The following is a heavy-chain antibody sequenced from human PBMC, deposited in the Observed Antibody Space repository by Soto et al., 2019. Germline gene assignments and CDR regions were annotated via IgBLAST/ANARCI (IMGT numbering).Heavy chain of an antibody. CDR2: IYYSGST. CDR1: GGSISSGDYY. V-gene: IGHV4-31*03. Sequence: QVQLQESGPGLVKPSQTLSLTCTVSGGSISSGDYYWSWIRQHPGKGLEWIGYIYYSGSTYSNPSLKSRLTISVDTSKNQCSLKLSSVTAADTAVYYCARGGREWLPADWGQGTLVTVSS. J-gene: IGHJ4*02. D-gene: IGHD3-16*01. CDR3: ARGGREWLPAD.